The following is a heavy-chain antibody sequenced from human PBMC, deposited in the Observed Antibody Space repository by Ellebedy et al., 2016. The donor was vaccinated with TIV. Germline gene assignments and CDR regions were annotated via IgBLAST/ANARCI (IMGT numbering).Heavy chain of an antibody. D-gene: IGHD6-19*01. Sequence: GESLKISCAASGFTFSSSAMSWVRQAPGMGLEWVSSIRSGGDTFYADSVKGRFTISRYISESTLYLQMNSLTVEDTALYYCATTTGYGTGWFGRNDYWGQGTLVTVSS. V-gene: IGHV3-23*01. J-gene: IGHJ4*02. CDR2: IRSGGDT. CDR3: ATTTGYGTGWFGRNDY. CDR1: GFTFSSSA.